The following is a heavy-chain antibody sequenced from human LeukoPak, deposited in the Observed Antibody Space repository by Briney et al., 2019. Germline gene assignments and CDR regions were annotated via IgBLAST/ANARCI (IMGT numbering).Heavy chain of an antibody. Sequence: GGSLRLSCAASGFSFSSYAMSWVRQAPGKGLEWVSVTSGSGGSTYYADSVKGRFTISRDNSKNTLYLQMNSLRAEDTAVYYCARGYGSGSYFPGYFDYWGQGTLVTVSS. V-gene: IGHV3-23*01. CDR1: GFSFSSYA. CDR2: TSGSGGST. J-gene: IGHJ4*02. CDR3: ARGYGSGSYFPGYFDY. D-gene: IGHD3-10*01.